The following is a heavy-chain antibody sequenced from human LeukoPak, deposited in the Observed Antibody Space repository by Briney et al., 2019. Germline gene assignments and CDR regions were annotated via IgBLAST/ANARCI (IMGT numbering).Heavy chain of an antibody. CDR3: ARGPSGYQNT. J-gene: IGHJ4*02. D-gene: IGHD5-12*01. CDR1: GFTFSSYA. CDR2: ISSNGGST. V-gene: IGHV3-64*01. Sequence: GGSLRLSCAASGFTFSSYAMHWVRQAPGKGLEYVSAISSNGGSTYYANSVKGRFTISRDNSKNTLYLQMNSLRAEDTAVYYCARGPSGYQNTGGQGTLVTVSS.